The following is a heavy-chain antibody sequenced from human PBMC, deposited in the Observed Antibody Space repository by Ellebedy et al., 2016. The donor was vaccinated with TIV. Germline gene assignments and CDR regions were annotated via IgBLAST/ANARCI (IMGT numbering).Heavy chain of an antibody. J-gene: IGHJ4*02. CDR3: AREVITAAGRQPNFDY. V-gene: IGHV1-69*04. CDR2: IIPILGIA. Sequence: ASVKVSCKASGGIFSSYAISWVRQAPGQGLECMGRIIPILGIANYAQKFQGRVTITRDTSASTAYMELSSLRSEDTAMYYCAREVITAAGRQPNFDYWGQGTLVTVSS. D-gene: IGHD6-13*01. CDR1: GGIFSSYA.